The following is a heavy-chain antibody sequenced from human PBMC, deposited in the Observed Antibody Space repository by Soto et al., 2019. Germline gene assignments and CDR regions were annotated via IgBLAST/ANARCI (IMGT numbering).Heavy chain of an antibody. CDR1: GDTFTKYA. Sequence: QVQLVQSGAEVKKPGSSVRVSCEVSGDTFTKYAISWLRQAPGQGLEWMGGIVPVFGRVSYAQRFQDRVIISGDTPTATSDMGLRSLTAGHTAVSEGAGVGSGITWYAFDYWGQGTLVTFSS. J-gene: IGHJ4*02. D-gene: IGHD3-10*01. CDR2: IVPVFGRV. V-gene: IGHV1-69*06. CDR3: AGVGSGITWYAFDY.